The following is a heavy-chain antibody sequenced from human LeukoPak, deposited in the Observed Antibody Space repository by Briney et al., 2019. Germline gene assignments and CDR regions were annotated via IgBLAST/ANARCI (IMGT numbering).Heavy chain of an antibody. CDR3: ARSVLSGYFDY. D-gene: IGHD5/OR15-5a*01. V-gene: IGHV4-31*03. CDR1: GGSISSGGYY. J-gene: IGHJ4*02. Sequence: SVTLSLTCTVSGGSISSGGYYWSWIRQHPGKGLEWIGYIYYSGSTYYNPSLKSRVTISVDTSKNQFSLKLSSVTAADTAVYYCARSVLSGYFDYWGQGTLVTVSS. CDR2: IYYSGST.